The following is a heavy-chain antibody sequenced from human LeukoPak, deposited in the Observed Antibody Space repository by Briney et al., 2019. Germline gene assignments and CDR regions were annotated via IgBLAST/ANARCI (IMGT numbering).Heavy chain of an antibody. D-gene: IGHD3-3*01. J-gene: IGHJ5*02. Sequence: SETLSLTCTVSGGSISSSSYYWGWIRRPPGKGLEWIGSIYYSGSTYYNPSLKSRVTISVDTSKNQFSLKLSSVTAADTAVYYCARVSVYYDFWSGSTPVNWFDPWGQGTLVTVSS. CDR1: GGSISSSSYY. CDR2: IYYSGST. CDR3: ARVSVYYDFWSGSTPVNWFDP. V-gene: IGHV4-39*07.